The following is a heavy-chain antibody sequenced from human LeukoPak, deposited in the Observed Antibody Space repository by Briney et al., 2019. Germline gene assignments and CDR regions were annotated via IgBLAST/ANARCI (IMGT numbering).Heavy chain of an antibody. Sequence: GGSLRLSCAASGFTFSSYAMSWVRQAPGKGLEWVSGISGSGGSTYYADSVKGRFTISRDNSKNTLYLQMNSLRAEDTAVYYCARDLAGYYYYYMDVWGKGTTVTISS. CDR3: ARDLAGYYYYYMDV. J-gene: IGHJ6*03. CDR1: GFTFSSYA. CDR2: ISGSGGST. V-gene: IGHV3-23*01. D-gene: IGHD6-19*01.